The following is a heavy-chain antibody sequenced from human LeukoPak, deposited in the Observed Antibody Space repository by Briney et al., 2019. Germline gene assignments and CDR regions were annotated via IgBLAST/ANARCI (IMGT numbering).Heavy chain of an antibody. CDR3: AITYCSAGSCYSGWFDP. V-gene: IGHV4-59*01. CDR1: GRSISSYY. CDR2: IYYSGST. D-gene: IGHD2-15*01. Sequence: SETLSLTCTVSGRSISSYYWSWIRQPPGKGLEWIGYIYYSGSTNYNPSLKSRVTISVDTSKNQFSLKLSSVTAAYTPGSTCAITYCSAGSCYSGWFDPWGQGTLVTVSS. J-gene: IGHJ5*02.